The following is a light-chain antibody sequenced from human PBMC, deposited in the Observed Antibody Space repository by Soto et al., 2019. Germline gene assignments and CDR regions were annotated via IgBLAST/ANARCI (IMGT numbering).Light chain of an antibody. CDR3: MQDLQTTYT. CDR1: QRLLHSNGNIF. V-gene: IGKV2-28*01. CDR2: LGF. Sequence: EIVMTQSPPSLTVTPGEPASISCSSSQRLLHSNGNIFLDWYLQKPGQSPQLLIYLGFNRASGVPDRVSGSAAGTDFTLKISRVEAEDAGVYYCMQDLQTTYTFGQWTKLEIK. J-gene: IGKJ2*01.